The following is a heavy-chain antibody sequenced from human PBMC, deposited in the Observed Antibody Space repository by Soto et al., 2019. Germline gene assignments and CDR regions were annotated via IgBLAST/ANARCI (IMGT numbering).Heavy chain of an antibody. CDR1: GDSMTSGDYS. D-gene: IGHD2-2*01. V-gene: IGHV4-30-2*01. CDR2: IYRTGNT. CDR3: ARGDYQYSIDY. Sequence: LSLTCTVSGDSMTSGDYSWSWIRQPPGKGLEWLGYIYRTGNTHYSPSLKSRVSISQDRSKNQFSLELTSVTAADTAVYYCARGDYQYSIDYWGQGTPVTVSS. J-gene: IGHJ4*02.